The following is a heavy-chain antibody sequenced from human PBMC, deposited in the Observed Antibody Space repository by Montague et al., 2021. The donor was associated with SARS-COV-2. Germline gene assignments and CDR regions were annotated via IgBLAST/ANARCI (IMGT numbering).Heavy chain of an antibody. Sequence: SETLSLTCTVSGGSIRGYYWSWFRQSAGKGLEWIGRIYNSGSTSYDPSLKSRVTMSVDTSKNQFSLKLSSVTAADTAVYYCVRDQGRSNWNYPDYWGQGTLVTVSS. CDR2: IYNSGST. J-gene: IGHJ4*02. D-gene: IGHD1-20*01. V-gene: IGHV4-4*07. CDR3: VRDQGRSNWNYPDY. CDR1: GGSIRGYY.